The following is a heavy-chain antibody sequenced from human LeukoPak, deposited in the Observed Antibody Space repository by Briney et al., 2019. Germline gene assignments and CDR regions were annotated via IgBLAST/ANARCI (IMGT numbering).Heavy chain of an antibody. Sequence: GGSLRLSCAASGFTVSSNYMSWVRQAPGKGLEWVSVIYSGGSTYYADSVKGRFTISRDNSKNTLYLQMNSLRAEDTAVYYCARPSYGTYGMDVWGQGTTVTVSS. CDR3: ARPSYGTYGMDV. CDR1: GFTVSSNY. V-gene: IGHV3-66*04. CDR2: IYSGGST. D-gene: IGHD2-21*01. J-gene: IGHJ6*02.